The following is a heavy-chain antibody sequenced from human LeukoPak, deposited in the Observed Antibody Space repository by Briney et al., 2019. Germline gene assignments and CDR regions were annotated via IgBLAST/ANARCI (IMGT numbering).Heavy chain of an antibody. Sequence: PSQTLSLTCTVSGGSISSGDYYWSWIRQPPGKGLEWIGYIYYSGSTYYNPSLKSRVTISVDTSKNQFSLKLSSVTAADTAVYYCARDFYTGGWMATTSGVDYWGQGTLVTVSS. V-gene: IGHV4-30-4*08. CDR3: ARDFYTGGWMATTSGVDY. J-gene: IGHJ4*02. CDR2: IYYSGST. CDR1: GGSISSGDYY. D-gene: IGHD5-24*01.